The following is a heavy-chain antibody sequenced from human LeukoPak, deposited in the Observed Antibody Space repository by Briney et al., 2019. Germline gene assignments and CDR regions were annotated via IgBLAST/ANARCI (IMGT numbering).Heavy chain of an antibody. V-gene: IGHV4-59*01. CDR2: IYYSGSN. CDR3: ARVKEDYYDSSGYYYNPSHWFDP. D-gene: IGHD3-22*01. Sequence: SETLSLTCTVSGGSISSYYWSWIRQPPGKGLEWIGYIYYSGSNNYNPSLKSRVTMTVDTSKNQFSLKLSSVTAADTALYYCARVKEDYYDSSGYYYNPSHWFDPWGQGTLVTVSS. CDR1: GGSISSYY. J-gene: IGHJ5*02.